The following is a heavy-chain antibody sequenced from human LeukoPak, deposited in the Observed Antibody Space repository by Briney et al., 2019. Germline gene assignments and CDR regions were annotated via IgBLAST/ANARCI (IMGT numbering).Heavy chain of an antibody. J-gene: IGHJ4*02. V-gene: IGHV4-38-2*02. D-gene: IGHD3-10*01. Sequence: PSETLSLTCTVSGYSISSGYYWGWIRQPPGKGLEWIGSIYYSGSTYYNPSLKSRVTISVDTSKNQFSLKLSSVTAADTAVYYCARQNWDYGSGSYLGRQAVDYWGQGTLVTVSS. CDR2: IYYSGST. CDR1: GYSISSGYY. CDR3: ARQNWDYGSGSYLGRQAVDY.